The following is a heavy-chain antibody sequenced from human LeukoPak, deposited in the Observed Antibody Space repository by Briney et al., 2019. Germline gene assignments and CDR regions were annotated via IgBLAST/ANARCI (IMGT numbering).Heavy chain of an antibody. J-gene: IGHJ4*02. Sequence: ASVKASCKASGYTFTSYDINWVRQATGQGLEWMGWMNPNSGNTGYAQKFQGRVTMTRNTSISTAYMELSSLRSEDTAVYYCARGPEMGYELGIDYWGQGTLVTVSS. CDR3: ARGPEMGYELGIDY. CDR2: MNPNSGNT. D-gene: IGHD5-24*01. CDR1: GYTFTSYD. V-gene: IGHV1-8*01.